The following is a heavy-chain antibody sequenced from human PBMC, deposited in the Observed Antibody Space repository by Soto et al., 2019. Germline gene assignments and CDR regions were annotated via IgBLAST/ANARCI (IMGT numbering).Heavy chain of an antibody. J-gene: IGHJ4*02. CDR1: GFTFSSYE. CDR3: AREGYYGSGSFDY. CDR2: ISSSGSTI. Sequence: GGSLRLSCAASGFTFSSYEMNWVRQAPGKGLEWVSYISSSGSTIYYADSVKGRFTISRDNAKNSLYLQMNSLRAEDTAVYYCAREGYYGSGSFDYWGQGTLVTVSS. V-gene: IGHV3-48*03. D-gene: IGHD3-10*01.